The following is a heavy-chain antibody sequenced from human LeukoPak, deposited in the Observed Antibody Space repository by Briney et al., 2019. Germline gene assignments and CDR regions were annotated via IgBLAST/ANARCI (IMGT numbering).Heavy chain of an antibody. CDR1: GFTFDDYA. CDR2: ISGDGGST. J-gene: IGHJ4*02. V-gene: IGHV3-43*02. CDR3: AKVVSMDWLLFEY. Sequence: GGSLRLSCAASGFTFDDYAMHWVRQAPGKGLEWVSLISGDGGSTYYADSVKGRFTISRDNSKNSLYLQMNSLRTADSALYYCAKVVSMDWLLFEYWGQGTLVTVSS. D-gene: IGHD3/OR15-3a*01.